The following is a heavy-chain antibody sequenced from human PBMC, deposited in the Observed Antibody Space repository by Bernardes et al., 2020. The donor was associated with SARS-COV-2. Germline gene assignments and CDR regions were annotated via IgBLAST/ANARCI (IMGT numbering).Heavy chain of an antibody. CDR3: ARDGGVGATLDL. CDR1: GFTFSHYA. J-gene: IGHJ5*02. CDR2: IRSNGIDT. V-gene: IGHV3-64*01. Sequence: GGSLRLSCAASGFTFSHYAMHWVRQAPGKGLEYVSAIRSNGIDTYYANSVKGRSTISRDNSKSTLYLQMGSLRVEDMAVYYCARDGGVGATLDLWGQGTLVTVSS. D-gene: IGHD1-26*01.